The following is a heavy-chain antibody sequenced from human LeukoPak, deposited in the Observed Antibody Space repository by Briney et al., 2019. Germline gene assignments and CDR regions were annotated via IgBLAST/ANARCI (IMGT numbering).Heavy chain of an antibody. D-gene: IGHD3-10*01. V-gene: IGHV3-23*01. Sequence: GASLRLSCAASGFTFSNYAMSWVRQAPGKGLEWVSAITGSGGNTYYADSVKGRFTISRDNSKNTVFLQMNSLRAEDTAVYYCAPSLYYYGSGSYYKGTDYWGQGTLVTVSS. CDR2: ITGSGGNT. CDR3: APSLYYYGSGSYYKGTDY. J-gene: IGHJ4*02. CDR1: GFTFSNYA.